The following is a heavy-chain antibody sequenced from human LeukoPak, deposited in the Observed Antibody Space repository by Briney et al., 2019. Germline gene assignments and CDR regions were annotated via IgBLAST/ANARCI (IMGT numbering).Heavy chain of an antibody. CDR1: GDSIGTSSNY. Sequence: SETLSLTCTVSGDSIGTSSNYWSWIRQPAGKGLEWIGRIYTTGSTNYNPSLESRVTISVDTSKNQFSLKLSSVTAADTAVYYCARGDSSGYSGFDYWGQGTLVTVSS. V-gene: IGHV4-61*02. CDR2: IYTTGST. CDR3: ARGDSSGYSGFDY. J-gene: IGHJ4*02. D-gene: IGHD3-22*01.